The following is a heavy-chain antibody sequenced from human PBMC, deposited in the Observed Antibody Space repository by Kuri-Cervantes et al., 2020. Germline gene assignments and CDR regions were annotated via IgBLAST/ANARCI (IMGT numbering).Heavy chain of an antibody. Sequence: GESLKISCAASGFIFSAYEMNWVRQAPGKGLEWVSSISSSSSYIYYADSVKGRFTISRDNAKNSLYLQMNSLRAEDTAVYYCARRSVPDPWGQGTLVTVSS. J-gene: IGHJ5*02. CDR1: GFIFSAYE. CDR2: ISSSSSYI. CDR3: ARRSVPDP. V-gene: IGHV3-21*01.